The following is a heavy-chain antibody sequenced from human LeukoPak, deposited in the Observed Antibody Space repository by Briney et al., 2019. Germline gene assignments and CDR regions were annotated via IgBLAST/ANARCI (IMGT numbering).Heavy chain of an antibody. V-gene: IGHV5-51*01. CDR1: GYSFTSYW. Sequence: GESLKISCKGSGYSFTSYWIGWVRQMPGKGLEWMGIIYPGDSDTRYSPSFQGQVTISADKSISTAYLQWSSLKASDTAMYYCARSGWGGDYYYGMDVWGQGTTVTVSS. CDR2: IYPGDSDT. D-gene: IGHD1-26*01. J-gene: IGHJ6*02. CDR3: ARSGWGGDYYYGMDV.